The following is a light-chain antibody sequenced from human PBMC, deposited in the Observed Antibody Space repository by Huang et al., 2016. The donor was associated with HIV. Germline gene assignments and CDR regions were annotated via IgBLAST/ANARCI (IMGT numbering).Light chain of an antibody. J-gene: IGKJ1*01. Sequence: DIQLTQSPSSLSAYVGDRVTVTCRASQSIGRLLNWYQQEPGKAPKLLIYGASTLQSGVPSRFSDSGSGTHFTLTISSIQPEDSATFFCQQGYSTPWTFGQGT. V-gene: IGKV1-39*01. CDR3: QQGYSTPWT. CDR1: QSIGRL. CDR2: GAS.